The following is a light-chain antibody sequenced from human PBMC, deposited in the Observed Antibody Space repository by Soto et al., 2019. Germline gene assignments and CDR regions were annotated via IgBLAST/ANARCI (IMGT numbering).Light chain of an antibody. Sequence: QSVVTHPATLSWAPGHSITISSPGTSSDVGDYNYVSWYQQHPGKGPKVMIYEVSHRPSGVSNRFSGSKSGNTASLTISGLQAEDEADYYCNSYTRFSTYVFGTGTNGTV. CDR2: EVS. CDR3: NSYTRFSTYV. V-gene: IGLV2-14*01. CDR1: SSDVGDYNY. J-gene: IGLJ1*01.